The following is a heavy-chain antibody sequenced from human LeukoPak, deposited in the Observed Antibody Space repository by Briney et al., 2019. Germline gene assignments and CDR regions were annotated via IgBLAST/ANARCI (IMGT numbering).Heavy chain of an antibody. D-gene: IGHD3-16*02. CDR2: IYTSRST. V-gene: IGHV4-61*02. J-gene: IGHJ5*02. Sequence: PSQTLSLTCTVSGGSISSGSYYWSWIRQPAGKGLEWIGRIYTSRSTNYNPSLKSRVTISVDTSKNQFSLKLSSVTAADTAVYYCARGGGFLGELSFDWFDPWGQGTLVTVSS. CDR1: GGSISSGSYY. CDR3: ARGGGFLGELSFDWFDP.